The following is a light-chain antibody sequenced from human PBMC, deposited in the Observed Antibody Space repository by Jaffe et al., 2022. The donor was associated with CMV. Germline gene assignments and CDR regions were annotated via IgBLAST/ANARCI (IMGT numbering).Light chain of an antibody. CDR3: QQEEF. J-gene: IGKJ4*01. V-gene: IGKV1-33*01. CDR2: DAS. CDR1: QDISNY. Sequence: DIQMTQSPSSLSASVGDRVTITCQASQDISNYLNWYQQKPGKAPKLLIYDASNLETGVPSRFSGSGSGTDFTFTISSLQPEDIATYYCQQEEFFGGGTKVEIK.